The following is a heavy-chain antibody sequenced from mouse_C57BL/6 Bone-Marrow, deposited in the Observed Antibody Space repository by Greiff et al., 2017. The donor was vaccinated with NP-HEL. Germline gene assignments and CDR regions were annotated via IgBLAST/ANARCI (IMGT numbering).Heavy chain of an antibody. D-gene: IGHD2-12*01. V-gene: IGHV5-9-1*02. CDR2: ISSGGDYI. CDR1: GFTFSSYA. Sequence: EVQGVESGEGLVKPGGSLKLSCAASGFTFSSYAMSWVRQTPEKRLEWVAYISSGGDYIYYADTVKGRFTISRDNARNTLYLQMSSLKSEDTAMYYCTRGRGTYYSPWFAYWGQGTLVTVSA. J-gene: IGHJ3*01. CDR3: TRGRGTYYSPWFAY.